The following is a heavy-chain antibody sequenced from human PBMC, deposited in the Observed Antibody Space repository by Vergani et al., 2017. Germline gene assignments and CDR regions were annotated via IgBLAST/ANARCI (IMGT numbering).Heavy chain of an antibody. D-gene: IGHD3-16*02. V-gene: IGHV3-21*01. J-gene: IGHJ4*02. CDR3: ARGGLRLGELSSHFDY. CDR1: GFTFSSYS. CDR2: ISSSSSTI. Sequence: EVQLVESGGGLVKPGGSLRLSCAASGFTFSSYSMNWVRQAPGKGLEWVSSISSSSSTIYYADSVKGRFTISRENAKNSLYLQMNSLRAEDTAVYYCARGGLRLGELSSHFDYWGQGTLVTVSS.